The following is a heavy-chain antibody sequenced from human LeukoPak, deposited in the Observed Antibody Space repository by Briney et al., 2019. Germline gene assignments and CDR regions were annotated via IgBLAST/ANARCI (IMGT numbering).Heavy chain of an antibody. CDR3: ARDPRNVELAP. Sequence: GGSLRLSCVDPGVSLCGFWLYWVRPSLGKGLLYISRNNSGGSTTIYADVVKGLFTMSRDNVKNTLYLQMNSVRVEDTAVYYCARDPRNVELAPWGQGTLVTVSS. D-gene: IGHD5-24*01. V-gene: IGHV3-74*01. CDR2: NNSGGSTT. CDR1: GVSLCGFW. J-gene: IGHJ5*02.